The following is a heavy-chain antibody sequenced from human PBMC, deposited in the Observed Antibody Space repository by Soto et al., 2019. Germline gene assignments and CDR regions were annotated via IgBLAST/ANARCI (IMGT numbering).Heavy chain of an antibody. D-gene: IGHD2-2*01. CDR2: ISAYNGNT. CDR3: ARDTGHIVVVPAAMSDAFDI. CDR1: CYTFTSYG. V-gene: IGHV1-18*01. Sequence: ASVKVSCKASCYTFTSYGISWVRQAPGQGLEWMGWISAYNGNTNYAQKLQGRVTMTTDTSTSTAYMELRSLRSDDTAVYYCARDTGHIVVVPAAMSDAFDIWGQGTMVTVSS. J-gene: IGHJ3*02.